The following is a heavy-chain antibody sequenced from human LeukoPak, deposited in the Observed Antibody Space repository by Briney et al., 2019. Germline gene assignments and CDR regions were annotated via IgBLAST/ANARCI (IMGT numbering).Heavy chain of an antibody. CDR2: INPNSGGT. Sequence: ASVKVSCKASGYTFTDYYMHWVRQAPGQGLEWMGWINPNSGGTNYAQKFQGRVTMTRDTSINTAYMELSRLRSGDTAVYYCARGGDYYDSSGYYDDAFDIWGQGTMVTVSS. J-gene: IGHJ3*02. CDR3: ARGGDYYDSSGYYDDAFDI. CDR1: GYTFTDYY. V-gene: IGHV1-2*02. D-gene: IGHD3-22*01.